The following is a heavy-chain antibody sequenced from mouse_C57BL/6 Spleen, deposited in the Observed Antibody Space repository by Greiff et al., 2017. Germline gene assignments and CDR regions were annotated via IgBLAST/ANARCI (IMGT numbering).Heavy chain of an antibody. CDR3: ARPADGYYPYAMDY. Sequence: QVQLQQSGPGLVAPSQSLSITCTVSGFSLTSYGVHWVRQPPGKGLEWLVVIWSDGSTTYNSALKSRLSIRKDNSKSQVFLKMNSLQTDDTAMYYCARPADGYYPYAMDYWGQGTSVTVSS. CDR1: GFSLTSYG. CDR2: IWSDGST. V-gene: IGHV2-6*03. J-gene: IGHJ4*01. D-gene: IGHD2-3*01.